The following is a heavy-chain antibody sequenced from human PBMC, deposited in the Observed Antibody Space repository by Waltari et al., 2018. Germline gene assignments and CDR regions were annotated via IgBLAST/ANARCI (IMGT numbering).Heavy chain of an antibody. CDR3: AKDPSGVVPAARNWFDP. J-gene: IGHJ5*02. V-gene: IGHV3-23*01. CDR1: GFTFSSYA. CDR2: ISGSGGRT. D-gene: IGHD2-2*01. Sequence: EVQLLESGGGLVQPGGSLRLSCAASGFTFSSYAMSWVRQAPGKGLEWVSAISGSGGRTYYADSGKGRFTISRDNSKNTLYRQMNSLRAEDTAVYYCAKDPSGVVPAARNWFDPWGQGTLVTVSS.